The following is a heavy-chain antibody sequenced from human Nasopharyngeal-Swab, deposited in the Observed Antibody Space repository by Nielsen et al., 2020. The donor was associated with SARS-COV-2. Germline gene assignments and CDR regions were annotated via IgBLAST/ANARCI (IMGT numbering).Heavy chain of an antibody. CDR3: AKDGVRYLVGGFAFDI. V-gene: IGHV3-23*01. D-gene: IGHD3-9*01. CDR2: ISGSGGST. Sequence: VRQAPGKGLEWVSAISGSGGSTYYADSVKGRFTISRDNSKNTLYLQMNSLRAEDTAVYYCAKDGVRYLVGGFAFDIRGQGTMVTVSS. J-gene: IGHJ3*02.